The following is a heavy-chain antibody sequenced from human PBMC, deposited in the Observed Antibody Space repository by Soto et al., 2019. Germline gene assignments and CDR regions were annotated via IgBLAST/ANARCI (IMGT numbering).Heavy chain of an antibody. Sequence: SETLSLTCTVSGGSISSSSDYWGWIRQPPGKGLEWIGSIYYSGSTYYNPSLKSRVTISVDTSKNQFSLKLSSVTAADTAVYYCARRVLYPSYYGMDVWGQGTTVTVSS. CDR3: ARRVLYPSYYGMDV. CDR2: IYYSGST. J-gene: IGHJ6*02. CDR1: GGSISSSSDY. V-gene: IGHV4-39*01. D-gene: IGHD2-2*01.